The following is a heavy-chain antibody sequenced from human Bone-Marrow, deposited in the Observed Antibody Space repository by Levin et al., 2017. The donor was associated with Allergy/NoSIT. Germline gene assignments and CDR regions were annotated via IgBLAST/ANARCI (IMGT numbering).Heavy chain of an antibody. CDR1: GFSFEDHV. CDR3: AKERDGSGWDY. Sequence: PGESLKISCAASGFSFEDHVMHWVRQAPGKGLEWVASITWDSGTTNYADSVKGRFSISRDNAKDSLYLHLNSLRVDDTALYYCAKERDGSGWDYWGQGTLLTVSS. V-gene: IGHV3-9*01. D-gene: IGHD6-19*01. CDR2: ITWDSGTT. J-gene: IGHJ4*02.